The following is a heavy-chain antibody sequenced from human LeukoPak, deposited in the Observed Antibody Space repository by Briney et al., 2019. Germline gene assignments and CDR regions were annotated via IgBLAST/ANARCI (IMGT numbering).Heavy chain of an antibody. Sequence: VASVKVSCKASGYTFTGYYMHWVRQAPGQGLEWMGWINPNSGGTNYAQKFQGRVAMTRDTSISTAYMELSRLRSDDTAVYYCARARAIVGATRGRPFDYWGQGTLVTVSS. CDR1: GYTFTGYY. CDR3: ARARAIVGATRGRPFDY. CDR2: INPNSGGT. D-gene: IGHD1-26*01. V-gene: IGHV1-2*02. J-gene: IGHJ4*02.